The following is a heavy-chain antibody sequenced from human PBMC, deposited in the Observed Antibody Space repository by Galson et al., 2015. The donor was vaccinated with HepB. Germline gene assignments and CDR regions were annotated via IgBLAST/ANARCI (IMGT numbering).Heavy chain of an antibody. CDR1: GFTFSSHG. CDR3: AREAAIAAPATFDY. Sequence: SLRLSCAASGFTFSSHGMHWVRQTPGKGLEWVALIWSDGTNEYYADSVKGRFTISRDNSKNTLYLQMDSLRAEDTAAYYCAREAAIAAPATFDYWGPGTLVTVSS. CDR2: IWSDGTNE. D-gene: IGHD6-13*01. V-gene: IGHV3-33*01. J-gene: IGHJ4*02.